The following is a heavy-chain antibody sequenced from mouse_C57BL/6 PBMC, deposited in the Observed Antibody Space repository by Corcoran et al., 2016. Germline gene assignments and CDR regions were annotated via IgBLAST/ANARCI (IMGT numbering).Heavy chain of an antibody. J-gene: IGHJ4*01. CDR1: GYTFTDYY. D-gene: IGHD1-1*01. CDR2: INPNNGGT. CDR3: ARPPYYYEAMDY. V-gene: IGHV1-26*01. Sequence: VQLQQSGPELVKPGASVKISCKASGYTFTDYYMNWVKQSHGKSLEWIGDINPNNGGTSYNQKFKGKATLTVDKSSSTAYMELRSLTSEDSAVYYCARPPYYYEAMDYWGQGTSVTVSS.